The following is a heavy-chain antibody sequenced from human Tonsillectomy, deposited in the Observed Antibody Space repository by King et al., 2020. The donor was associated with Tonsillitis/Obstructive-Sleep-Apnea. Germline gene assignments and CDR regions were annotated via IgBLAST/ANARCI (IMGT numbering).Heavy chain of an antibody. D-gene: IGHD2-8*01. CDR2: IYYSGST. Sequence: QLQESGPGLVMPSETLSLTCTVPAGSISNYYWSWLRQPPGKGLEWIGYIYYSGSTNSNPSLKSRVTISVDTSKNQFSLKLSSVTAADTAVYYCVRDMVLEAGGDAFDIWGQGTMVTVSS. V-gene: IGHV4-59*01. CDR3: VRDMVLEAGGDAFDI. J-gene: IGHJ3*02. CDR1: AGSISNYY.